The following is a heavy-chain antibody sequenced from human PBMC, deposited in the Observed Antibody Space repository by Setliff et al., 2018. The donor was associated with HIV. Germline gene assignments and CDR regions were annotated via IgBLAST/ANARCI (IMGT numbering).Heavy chain of an antibody. Sequence: SETLSLTCTVSGDSISSGSYYWTWIRQPAGKGLEWIGRVFPSGSTNYNPYLESRVTVSVDTSKNQFSLKVFSGTAADTAVYYCAREGDSSAWYRFDPWGQGTLVTVSS. V-gene: IGHV4-61*02. CDR2: VFPSGST. CDR3: AREGDSSAWYRFDP. CDR1: GDSISSGSYY. J-gene: IGHJ5*02. D-gene: IGHD6-13*01.